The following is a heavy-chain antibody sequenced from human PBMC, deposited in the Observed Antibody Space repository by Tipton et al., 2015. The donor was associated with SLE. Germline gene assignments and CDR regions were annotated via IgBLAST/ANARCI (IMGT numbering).Heavy chain of an antibody. CDR3: ARDSGWNTFDY. V-gene: IGHV3-7*05. Sequence: SLRLSCAASGFAFRAYWFSWVRQAPGEGLEWAASIKEDGSETYYVDSVRGRFTISRDNVKNSLYLQMTSLRADDMAVYYCARDSGWNTFDYWGQGTLVTVSP. CDR2: IKEDGSET. D-gene: IGHD1/OR15-1a*01. J-gene: IGHJ4*02. CDR1: GFAFRAYW.